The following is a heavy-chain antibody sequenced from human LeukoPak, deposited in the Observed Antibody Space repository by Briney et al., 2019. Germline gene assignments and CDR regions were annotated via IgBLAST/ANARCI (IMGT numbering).Heavy chain of an antibody. J-gene: IGHJ6*03. Sequence: SETLSFTCTVSGGSISSSSCYWGWIRQPPGKGLEWIGSIYYSGSTYYNPSLKSRVTISVDTSKNQFSLKLSSVTAADTAVYYCARDCCSSWFYYYYMDVWGKGTTVTVSS. D-gene: IGHD6-13*01. CDR3: ARDCCSSWFYYYYMDV. CDR1: GGSISSSSCY. CDR2: IYYSGST. V-gene: IGHV4-39*07.